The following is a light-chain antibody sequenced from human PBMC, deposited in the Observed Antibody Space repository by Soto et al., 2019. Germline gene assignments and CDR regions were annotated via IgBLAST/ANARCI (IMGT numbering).Light chain of an antibody. CDR3: QQFNVYPLT. Sequence: DIPLTQSPSFLSASVGDRVTITCRASQDISGYLAWYQQKPGKAPKLLSNAASTLQSGVPSRFSGSESGTDFTLTISSLQPEDFATYYCQQFNVYPLTFGGGTRVEIK. V-gene: IGKV1-9*01. J-gene: IGKJ4*01. CDR2: AAS. CDR1: QDISGY.